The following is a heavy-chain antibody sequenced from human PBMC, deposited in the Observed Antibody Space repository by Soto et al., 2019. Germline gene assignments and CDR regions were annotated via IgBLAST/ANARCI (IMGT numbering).Heavy chain of an antibody. J-gene: IGHJ3*02. Sequence: GGSLRLSCAASGFTFSSYGMHWVRQAPGKGLEWVAVIWYDGSNKYYADSVKGRFTISRDNSKNTLYLQMNSLRAEDTAVYYCARDVGKYDFWSGYAFDIWGQGTMVTVSS. D-gene: IGHD3-3*01. V-gene: IGHV3-33*01. CDR3: ARDVGKYDFWSGYAFDI. CDR1: GFTFSSYG. CDR2: IWYDGSNK.